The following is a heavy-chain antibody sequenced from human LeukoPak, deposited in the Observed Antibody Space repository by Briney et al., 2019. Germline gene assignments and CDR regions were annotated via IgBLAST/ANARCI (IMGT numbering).Heavy chain of an antibody. CDR1: GFTVITND. D-gene: IGHD1-14*01. CDR3: ARGVEPLAANTLAY. CDR2: LYSDGNT. Sequence: GGSLRPSCPASGFTVITNDMTWVRQAPGKGLEWVSVLYSDGNTKYADSVQGRFTISRDNSKNTLYLEMNSLSPDDTAVYYCARGVEPLAANTLAYWGQGTLVTVSS. V-gene: IGHV3-53*01. J-gene: IGHJ4*02.